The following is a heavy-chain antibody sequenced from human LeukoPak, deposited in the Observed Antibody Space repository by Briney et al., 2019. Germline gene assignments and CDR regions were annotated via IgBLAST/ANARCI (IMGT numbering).Heavy chain of an antibody. CDR3: ATLIDDNDFWSPSDI. CDR1: GASFSGYY. J-gene: IGHJ3*02. Sequence: SETLSLTCAVYGASFSGYYWSWIRQPPGKGLEWIGEINHSGISNYNPSLKGRVTISVDTSKNQFSLKLTSVTAADAAVYYCATLIDDNDFWSPSDIWGQGTVVTVSS. V-gene: IGHV4-34*01. CDR2: INHSGIS. D-gene: IGHD3-3*01.